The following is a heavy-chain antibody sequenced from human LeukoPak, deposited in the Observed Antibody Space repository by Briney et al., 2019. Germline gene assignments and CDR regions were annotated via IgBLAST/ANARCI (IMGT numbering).Heavy chain of an antibody. CDR3: ARRKYCSGGSCSPVFYY. J-gene: IGHJ4*02. D-gene: IGHD2-15*01. V-gene: IGHV1-8*01. CDR2: MNPNSGNT. Sequence: VKVSCKASGYTFTSYDINWVRQATGQGLEWMGWMNPNSGNTGYAQKFQGRVTMTRNTSISTACMELSSLRSEDTAVYYCARRKYCSGGSCSPVFYYWGQGTLVTVSS. CDR1: GYTFTSYD.